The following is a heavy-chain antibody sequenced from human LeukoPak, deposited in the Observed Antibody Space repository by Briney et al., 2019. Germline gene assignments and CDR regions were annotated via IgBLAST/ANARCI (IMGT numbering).Heavy chain of an antibody. J-gene: IGHJ6*03. CDR3: ARHFVQLERRAHYYMDV. CDR1: GYSISSGYY. Sequence: SETLSLTCAVSGYSISSGYYWGWIRQPPGKGLEWIGSIYHSGSTYYNPSLKSRVTISVDTSKNLFSLKLSSVTAADTAVYYCARHFVQLERRAHYYMDVWGKGTTVTVSS. CDR2: IYHSGST. D-gene: IGHD1-1*01. V-gene: IGHV4-38-2*01.